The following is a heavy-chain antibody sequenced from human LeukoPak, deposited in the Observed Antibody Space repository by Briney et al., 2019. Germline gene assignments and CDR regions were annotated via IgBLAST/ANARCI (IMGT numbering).Heavy chain of an antibody. Sequence: SETLSLTCTVSGVSISSYYWSWIRQPPGKGLEWIGYIYYSGSTNYNPSLKSRVTISVDTSKNQFSLKLSSVTAADTAVYYCASAGYYYDSSGYEPWYFDLWGRGTLVTVSS. CDR2: IYYSGST. D-gene: IGHD3-22*01. CDR1: GVSISSYY. J-gene: IGHJ2*01. CDR3: ASAGYYYDSSGYEPWYFDL. V-gene: IGHV4-59*01.